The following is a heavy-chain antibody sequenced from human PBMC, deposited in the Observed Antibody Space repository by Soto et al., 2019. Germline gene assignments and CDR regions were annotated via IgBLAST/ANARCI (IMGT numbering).Heavy chain of an antibody. V-gene: IGHV3-30*18. CDR3: AKQHIVVVTALYYFDY. J-gene: IGHJ4*02. D-gene: IGHD2-21*02. CDR2: ISYDGSNK. Sequence: QVQLVESGGGVVQPGRSLRLSCAASGFTFSSYGMHWVRQAPGKGLEWVAVISYDGSNKYYADYVKGRFTISRDNSKNTLYLQMNSLRAEDTAVYYCAKQHIVVVTALYYFDYWGQGTLVTVSS. CDR1: GFTFSSYG.